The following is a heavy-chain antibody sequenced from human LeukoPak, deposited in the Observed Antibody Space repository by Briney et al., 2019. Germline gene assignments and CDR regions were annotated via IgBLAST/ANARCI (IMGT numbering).Heavy chain of an antibody. Sequence: QPGGSLRLSCAASTFTFSRYWMSWVRQAPGKGLEWVAHIKQDGSEKYHVDSVKGRFTISRDNAKNSLYLQMNSLRAEDTAVYYCARDGITMVRGVTVFDIWGQGTMVTVSS. CDR1: TFTFSRYW. D-gene: IGHD3-10*01. CDR3: ARDGITMVRGVTVFDI. V-gene: IGHV3-7*01. CDR2: IKQDGSEK. J-gene: IGHJ3*02.